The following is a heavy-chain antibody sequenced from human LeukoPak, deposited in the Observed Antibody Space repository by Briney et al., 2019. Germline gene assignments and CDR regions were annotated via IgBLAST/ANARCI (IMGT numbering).Heavy chain of an antibody. CDR2: ISGDGTKT. D-gene: IGHD5-18*01. CDR1: GFTFSDYW. V-gene: IGHV3-74*01. CDR3: AKVDGYSYGPIDS. J-gene: IGHJ4*02. Sequence: PGGSLRLSCAASGFTFSDYWMHWVRQVPGEGLVWVSRISGDGTKTAYAGSVKGRFTISRDNAKNSLFLQMNSLRGEDTALYYCAKVDGYSYGPIDSWGQGILVTVSS.